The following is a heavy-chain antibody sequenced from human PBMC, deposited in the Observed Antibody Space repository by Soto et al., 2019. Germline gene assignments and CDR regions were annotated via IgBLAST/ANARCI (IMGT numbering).Heavy chain of an antibody. D-gene: IGHD6-6*01. CDR3: ARPSSSWYEYFQH. V-gene: IGHV5-51*01. CDR1: GYSFTSYW. Sequence: PGESLKISCKCSGYSFTSYWIGWVRQMPGKGLEWMGIIYPGDSDTRYSPSFQGQVTISADKSISTAYLQWSSLKASDTAMYYCARPSSSWYEYFQHWGQGTLVTVSS. J-gene: IGHJ1*01. CDR2: IYPGDSDT.